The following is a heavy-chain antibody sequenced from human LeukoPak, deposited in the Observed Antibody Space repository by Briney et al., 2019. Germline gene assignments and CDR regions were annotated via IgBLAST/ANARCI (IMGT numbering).Heavy chain of an antibody. CDR3: AIDPPDSGWAFWS. CDR2: IWRGGNYK. Sequence: PGGSLGLSCSASGFNFRTHAMHWVRQAPGKGLEWVAMIWRGGNYKYYADSVKGRFTISRDDSRSRLYLQMDSLRAEDTAVYYRAIDPPDSGWAFWSWGQGALVTVSS. D-gene: IGHD6-19*01. J-gene: IGHJ5*02. CDR1: GFNFRTHA. V-gene: IGHV3-33*01.